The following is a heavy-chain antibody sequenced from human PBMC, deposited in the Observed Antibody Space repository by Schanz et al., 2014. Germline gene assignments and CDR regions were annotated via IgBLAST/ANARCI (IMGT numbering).Heavy chain of an antibody. D-gene: IGHD6-19*01. V-gene: IGHV3-23*01. J-gene: IGHJ3*02. Sequence: EQVLESGGGFVQPGGSLRLSCATSGFTFTTFAMTWVRQAPGKGLEWVSGISDRGDGTNYGDSVRGRFTISRDNSKNTLYLQMNSLIAEDTAVYYCAKCIGWYGRCAFDIWGQGTMVTVSS. CDR2: ISDRGDGT. CDR1: GFTFTTFA. CDR3: AKCIGWYGRCAFDI.